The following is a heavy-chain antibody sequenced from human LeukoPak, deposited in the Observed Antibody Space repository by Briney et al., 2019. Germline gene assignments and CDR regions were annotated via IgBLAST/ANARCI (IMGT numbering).Heavy chain of an antibody. D-gene: IGHD3-9*01. CDR2: ISYDGSNK. CDR1: GFTFSSYA. CDR3: ATSAGLRYFDWGFDY. V-gene: IGHV3-30*04. Sequence: GSLRLSCAASGFTFSSYAMHWVRQAPGKGLEWVAVISYDGSNKYYADSVKGRFTISRDNSKNTLYLQMNSLRAEDTAVYYCATSAGLRYFDWGFDYWGQGTLVTVSS. J-gene: IGHJ4*02.